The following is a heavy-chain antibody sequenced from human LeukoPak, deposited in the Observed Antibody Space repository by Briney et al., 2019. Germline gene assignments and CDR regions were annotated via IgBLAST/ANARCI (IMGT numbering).Heavy chain of an antibody. V-gene: IGHV1-18*01. CDR1: GYSFTNYG. Sequence: ASVKVSCKASGYSFTNYGILWVRQTPGQGLQWMGWISAHNGNTNYAQKLQGRVTLTTDTSTSTVYTELRSLTSDDTAVYYCARAETTLLLNYWGQGTLVTVSS. CDR3: ARAETTLLLNY. J-gene: IGHJ4*02. D-gene: IGHD4-11*01. CDR2: ISAHNGNT.